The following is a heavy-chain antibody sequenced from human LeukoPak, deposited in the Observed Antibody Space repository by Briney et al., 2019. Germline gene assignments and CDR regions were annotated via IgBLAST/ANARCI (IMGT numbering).Heavy chain of an antibody. D-gene: IGHD3-10*01. Sequence: GASVKVSCKASGYTFTGYYMHWVRQAPGQGLEWMGWINPNSGGTNYAQKFQGRVTMTRDTSISTAYMELSRLRSDDTAVYYCARDGSWSYPVNAFDIWGQGTMVTVSS. V-gene: IGHV1-2*02. CDR3: ARDGSWSYPVNAFDI. CDR2: INPNSGGT. CDR1: GYTFTGYY. J-gene: IGHJ3*02.